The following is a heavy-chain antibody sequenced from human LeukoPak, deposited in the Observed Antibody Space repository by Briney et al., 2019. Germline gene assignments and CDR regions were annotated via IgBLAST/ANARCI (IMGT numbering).Heavy chain of an antibody. J-gene: IGHJ4*02. CDR3: ARSESDFFVDY. V-gene: IGHV1-69*02. CDR2: IIPVLRRT. Sequence: SVKVSCKASGCTSSSYTIVWVRQAPGQGLELMGSIIPVLRRTHYAQKFQGRVTITADRNTSTAYMKLSSLGSEDTAVYYCARSESDFFVDYWGQGTLVTVSS. CDR1: GCTSSSYT. D-gene: IGHD3-3*01.